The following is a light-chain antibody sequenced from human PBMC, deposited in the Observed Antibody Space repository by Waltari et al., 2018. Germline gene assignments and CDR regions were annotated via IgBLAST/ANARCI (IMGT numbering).Light chain of an antibody. CDR2: EER. CDR3: GTWDSSLSGAV. CDR1: SSNIGNNY. J-gene: IGLJ7*01. V-gene: IGLV1-51*02. Sequence: QSVLTQPPSVSAAPGQRVTISCSGGSSNIGNNYVSWYRQFPGTAPKLLIYEERGRPAGMPGRFSGSKSGTSATLDITGLQAGDEADYYCGTWDSSLSGAVFGGGTHLTVL.